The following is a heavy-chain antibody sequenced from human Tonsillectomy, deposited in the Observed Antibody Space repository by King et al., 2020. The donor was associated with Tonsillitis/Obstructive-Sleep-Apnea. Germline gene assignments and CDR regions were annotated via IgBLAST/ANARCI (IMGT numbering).Heavy chain of an antibody. Sequence: ITLKESGPTLVKPTQTLTLTFTFSGLSLSTSGAGWGWIRQPPGKALEWLALIYWDDDKRYSPSLKSRFTTTKDTSKHQVVLTVTNMDPVDTATYYCAHPYDSRGYSGAFDIWGQGTMVTVSS. D-gene: IGHD3-22*01. CDR3: AHPYDSRGYSGAFDI. CDR2: IYWDDDK. J-gene: IGHJ3*02. V-gene: IGHV2-5*02. CDR1: GLSLSTSGAG.